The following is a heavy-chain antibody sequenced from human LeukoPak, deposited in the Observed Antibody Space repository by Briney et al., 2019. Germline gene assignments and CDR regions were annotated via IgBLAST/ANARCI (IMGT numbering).Heavy chain of an antibody. J-gene: IGHJ5*02. V-gene: IGHV3-23*01. CDR2: ISGSGGST. CDR3: AKDPGGFRGLNWFDP. Sequence: GGSLRLSCAASGFTFDDYAMSWVRQAPGKGLEWVSAISGSGGSTYYADSVKGRFTISRDNSKNTLYLQMNSLRAEDTAVYYCAKDPGGFRGLNWFDPWGQGTLVTVSS. CDR1: GFTFDDYA. D-gene: IGHD3-10*01.